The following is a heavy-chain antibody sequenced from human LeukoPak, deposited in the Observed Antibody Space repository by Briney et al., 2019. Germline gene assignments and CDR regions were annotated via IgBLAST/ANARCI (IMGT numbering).Heavy chain of an antibody. V-gene: IGHV3-23*01. J-gene: IGHJ6*02. CDR1: GFTFSSYA. CDR3: ATSTVTTPSYYYYGMDV. CDR2: ISGSGGST. Sequence: PGGFLRLSCAASGFTFSSYAMSWVRQAPGKGLEWVSAISGSGGSTYYADSVKGRFTISRDNSKNTLYLQMNSLRAEDTAVYYCATSTVTTPSYYYYGMDVWGQGTTVTVSS. D-gene: IGHD4-17*01.